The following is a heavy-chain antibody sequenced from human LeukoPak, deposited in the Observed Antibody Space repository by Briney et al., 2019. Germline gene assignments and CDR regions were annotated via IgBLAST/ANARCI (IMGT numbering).Heavy chain of an antibody. CDR2: IYYTGST. D-gene: IGHD5-12*01. CDR1: GGSINNYY. Sequence: SETLPLTCTVSGGSINNYYWSWVRQTPGKGLECIGYIYYTGSTNYNPSLKSRVTISVDTSKNQFSLKLSSVTAADTAVYYCTRSRIRGYSGSFDYWGQGTLVTVSS. J-gene: IGHJ4*02. CDR3: TRSRIRGYSGSFDY. V-gene: IGHV4-59*12.